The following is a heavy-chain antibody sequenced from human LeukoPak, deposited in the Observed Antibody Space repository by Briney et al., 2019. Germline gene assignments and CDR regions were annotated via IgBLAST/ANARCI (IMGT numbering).Heavy chain of an antibody. CDR1: GGTFSSYA. CDR2: IIPIFGTA. D-gene: IGHD6-19*01. J-gene: IGHJ4*02. CDR3: ARAKWVAVAGFNFDY. Sequence: SVKVSCKASGGTFSSYAISWVRQAPGQGLEWMGRIIPIFGTANYAQKFQGRVTITTDEFTSTAYMELSSLRSEDTAVYYCARAKWVAVAGFNFDYWGQGTLVTVSS. V-gene: IGHV1-69*05.